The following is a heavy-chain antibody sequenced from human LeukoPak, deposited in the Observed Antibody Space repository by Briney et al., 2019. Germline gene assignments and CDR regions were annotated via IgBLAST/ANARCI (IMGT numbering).Heavy chain of an antibody. CDR2: INPNSGGT. D-gene: IGHD3-16*01. J-gene: IGHJ1*01. CDR1: GYTFTGQY. Sequence: ASVKVSCKTSGYTFTGQYLHWVRQAPGQXLEWMGWINPNSGGTKSAQKFQGRVIMTRDTYISPAYMELRSLSSADTAVYYCARGRQLHLGELFPFAEFFQPWGQGTLVTVFS. CDR3: ARGRQLHLGELFPFAEFFQP. V-gene: IGHV1-2*02.